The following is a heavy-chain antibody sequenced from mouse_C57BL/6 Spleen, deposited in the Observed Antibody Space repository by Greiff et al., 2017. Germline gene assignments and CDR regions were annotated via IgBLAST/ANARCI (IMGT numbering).Heavy chain of an antibody. Sequence: EVQRVESEGGLVQPGSSIKLSCTASGFTFSDYYMAWVRQVPEKGLEWVANINYDGSSTYYLDSLKSRFIISRDNAKNILYLQMSSLKSEDTATYYCARVYDGYYEGYFDVWGTGTTVTVSS. CDR3: ARVYDGYYEGYFDV. D-gene: IGHD2-3*01. CDR2: INYDGSST. V-gene: IGHV5-16*01. CDR1: GFTFSDYY. J-gene: IGHJ1*03.